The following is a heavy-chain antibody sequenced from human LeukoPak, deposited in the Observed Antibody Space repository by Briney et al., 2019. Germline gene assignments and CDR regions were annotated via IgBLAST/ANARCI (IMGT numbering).Heavy chain of an antibody. V-gene: IGHV3-23*01. CDR3: AKERSAYSIFDY. CDR2: ISGSGGTT. CDR1: GFTFSSYA. D-gene: IGHD3-3*01. Sequence: PGGSLRLSCAASGFTFSSYAMSWVRQAPGKGLEWVSIISGSGGTTYYADSVKGRSTISRDNSKDTLSLQMNSLRAEDTAVYYCAKERSAYSIFDYWGRGTLVTVSS. J-gene: IGHJ4*02.